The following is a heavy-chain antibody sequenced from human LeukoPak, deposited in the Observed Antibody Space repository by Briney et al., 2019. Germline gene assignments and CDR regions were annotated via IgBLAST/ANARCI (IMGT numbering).Heavy chain of an antibody. Sequence: SQTLSLTCAISGDSVSSINGAWNWVRQSPSRGLEWLGRTYYRSKWYSDYAVPIQGRISINPDTSKNQFTLHLFSVTPDDTAVYYCARDVATTGWYTFVYWGQGTRVTVSS. CDR1: GDSVSSINGA. V-gene: IGHV6-1*01. D-gene: IGHD6-19*01. CDR3: ARDVATTGWYTFVY. J-gene: IGHJ4*02. CDR2: TYYRSKWYS.